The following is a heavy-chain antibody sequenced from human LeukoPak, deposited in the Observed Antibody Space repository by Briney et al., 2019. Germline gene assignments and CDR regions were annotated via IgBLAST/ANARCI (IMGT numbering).Heavy chain of an antibody. CDR1: GYTFTNYY. D-gene: IGHD1-14*01. CDR2: IIPILGIA. CDR3: ARDGHSSVTAGTGGY. J-gene: IGHJ4*02. Sequence: GASVKVSCKASGYTFTNYYMHWVRQAPGQGLEWMGRIIPILGIANHAQKFQGRVTITADKSTSTAYMELSSLRSEDTAVYYCARDGHSSVTAGTGGYWGQGTLVTVSS. V-gene: IGHV1-69*04.